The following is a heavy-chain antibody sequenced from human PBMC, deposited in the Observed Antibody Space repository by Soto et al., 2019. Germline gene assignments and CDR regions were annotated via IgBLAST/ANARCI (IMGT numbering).Heavy chain of an antibody. J-gene: IGHJ4*02. D-gene: IGHD4-17*01. CDR1: GFTFSSYA. V-gene: IGHV3-23*01. CDR3: AKPNSFYGDYPMGLFDY. CDR2: ISGSGGST. Sequence: GGSLRLSCAASGFTFSSYAMSWVRQAPGKGLEWVSAISGSGGSTYYADSVKGRFTISRDNSKNTLYLQMNSLRAEDTAVYYCAKPNSFYGDYPMGLFDYWGQGTLVTVSS.